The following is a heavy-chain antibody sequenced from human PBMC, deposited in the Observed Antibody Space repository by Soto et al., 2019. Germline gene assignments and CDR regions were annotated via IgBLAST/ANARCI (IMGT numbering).Heavy chain of an antibody. CDR3: AREDYCDYPGYNTMDY. V-gene: IGHV1-69*08. CDR1: GGTFSSYT. CDR2: IIPILGIA. D-gene: IGHD4-17*01. J-gene: IGHJ4*02. Sequence: QVQLVQSGAEVKKPGSSVKVSCKASGGTFSSYTISWVRQAPGQGLEWMGRIIPILGIANYAQKFQGRVTITAYKSTSTAHMELSSLRSEDTAVYYCAREDYCDYPGYNTMDYWGLGTLVRVSS.